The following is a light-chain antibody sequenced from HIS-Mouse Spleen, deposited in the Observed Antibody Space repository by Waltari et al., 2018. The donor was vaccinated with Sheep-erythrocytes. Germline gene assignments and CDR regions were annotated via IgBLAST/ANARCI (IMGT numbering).Light chain of an antibody. CDR1: SSDVGGYNY. Sequence: QSALTQPRSVSGSPGQSVTISCTGTSSDVGGYNYVSWYQQHPGKAPKLMMYDFSKRPSGVPGRFAGSKSVNTASLTISGLQAEDEADYYCCSYAGSYTFVVFGGGTKLTVL. CDR3: CSYAGSYTFVV. V-gene: IGLV2-11*01. CDR2: DFS. J-gene: IGLJ2*01.